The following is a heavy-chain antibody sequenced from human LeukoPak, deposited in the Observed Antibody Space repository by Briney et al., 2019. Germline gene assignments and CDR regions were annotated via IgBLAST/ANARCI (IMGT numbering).Heavy chain of an antibody. CDR3: ARWFSSGLYFDY. D-gene: IGHD6-19*01. CDR2: ISYDGSNK. V-gene: IGHV3-30*04. Sequence: PGGSLRLSCAASGFPFSSYAMTWVRQAPGKGLEWVAVISYDGSNKYYADSVKGRFTISRDNSKNTLYLQMNSLRAEDTAVYYCARWFSSGLYFDYWGQGTLVTVSS. CDR1: GFPFSSYA. J-gene: IGHJ4*02.